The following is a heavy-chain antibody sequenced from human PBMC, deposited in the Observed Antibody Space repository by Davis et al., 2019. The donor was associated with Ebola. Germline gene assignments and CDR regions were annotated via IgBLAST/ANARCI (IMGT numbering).Heavy chain of an antibody. Sequence: GESLKISCKGSGYSFNTYWIAWVRQMPGKGLEWMGIIYPRDSDTRYRPSFGGQVTISVDRSISTAYLQWSSLKASDSAMYYCATLVGSTGWYYFDYWGQGTLVTVSS. J-gene: IGHJ4*02. D-gene: IGHD6-19*01. V-gene: IGHV5-51*01. CDR1: GYSFNTYW. CDR3: ATLVGSTGWYYFDY. CDR2: IYPRDSDT.